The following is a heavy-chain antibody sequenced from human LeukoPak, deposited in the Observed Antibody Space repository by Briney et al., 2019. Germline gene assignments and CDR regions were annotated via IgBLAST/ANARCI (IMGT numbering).Heavy chain of an antibody. CDR3: ARDKADSSGYYYRGAFDI. V-gene: IGHV1-46*01. Sequence: GASVKVSCKASGYTFTSYYMHWVRQAPGQGLEWMGIINPSGGSTSYAQKFQGRVTMTRDTSTSTVYMELSSLRSEDKAVYYCARDKADSSGYYYRGAFDIWGQGTMVTVSS. CDR1: GYTFTSYY. CDR2: INPSGGST. D-gene: IGHD3-22*01. J-gene: IGHJ3*02.